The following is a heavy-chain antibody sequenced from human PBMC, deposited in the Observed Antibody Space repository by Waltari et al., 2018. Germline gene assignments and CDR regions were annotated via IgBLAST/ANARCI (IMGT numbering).Heavy chain of an antibody. D-gene: IGHD3-10*01. Sequence: EEQLLESGGGLVQPGDSLRLPCAASGFRFSNYWMNWVRQAPGTGLVWVARISNDETTLTYADSVKGRFTISRDNAKNTVYLQMKRLRADDTAVYYCARLAPRTYRSPVPGRHYYYGMDVWGQGTTVTVSS. J-gene: IGHJ6*02. CDR2: ISNDETTL. CDR1: GFRFSNYW. V-gene: IGHV3-74*03. CDR3: ARLAPRTYRSPVPGRHYYYGMDV.